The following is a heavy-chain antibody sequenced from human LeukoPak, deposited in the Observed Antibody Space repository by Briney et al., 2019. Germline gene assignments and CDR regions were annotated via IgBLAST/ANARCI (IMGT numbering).Heavy chain of an antibody. D-gene: IGHD6-25*01. CDR3: ARSSAAPGDY. CDR1: GFTFTTYW. CDR2: IKEDGSDK. Sequence: GGSLRLSCAASGFTFTTYWMSWVRQAPGKGLEWVANIKEDGSDKYYVDSVEGRFTISRDNAKNSVYLQMNSLRAEDTAVYYCARSSAAPGDYWGQGTLVTVSS. J-gene: IGHJ4*02. V-gene: IGHV3-7*01.